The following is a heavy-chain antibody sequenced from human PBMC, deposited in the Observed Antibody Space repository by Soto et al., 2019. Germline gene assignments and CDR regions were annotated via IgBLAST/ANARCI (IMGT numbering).Heavy chain of an antibody. J-gene: IGHJ6*03. D-gene: IGHD2-15*01. V-gene: IGHV4-59*01. CDR3: AKSLVALRGMCYYYYYMDV. CDR2: IYYSGST. Sequence: PSETLSLTCTVSGASISSYYWSWIRQPPGKGLEWIGYIYYSGSTNYNPSLKSRVSTSVDTSKNQLSLKLSSVTAADTAVYYCAKSLVALRGMCYYYYYMDVCGQGTTVTVSS. CDR1: GASISSYY.